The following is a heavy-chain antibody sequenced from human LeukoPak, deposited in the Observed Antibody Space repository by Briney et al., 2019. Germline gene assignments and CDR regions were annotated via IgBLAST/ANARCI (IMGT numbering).Heavy chain of an antibody. Sequence: ASVKVSCKASGYTFTSYDINWVRQAAGQGPEWMGWMNPNSGNTGYAQKFQGGVTMTRDSSITTAYMELSSLRSEDTAVYYCARVLRSSGWYYWGQGTLVTVSS. J-gene: IGHJ4*02. D-gene: IGHD6-19*01. CDR3: ARVLRSSGWYY. CDR2: MNPNSGNT. CDR1: GYTFTSYD. V-gene: IGHV1-8*01.